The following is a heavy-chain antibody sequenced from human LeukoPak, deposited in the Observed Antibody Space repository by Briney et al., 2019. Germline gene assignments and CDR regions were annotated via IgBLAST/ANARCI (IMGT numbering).Heavy chain of an antibody. Sequence: ASVKVSCKASGYTFTVYYMHWVRQAPGQGLEWMGWINPNSGGTNYAQMFQGRVTMTRDTSISTAYMELSRLRSDDTAVYYCARDPGDYGDPHWGQGTLVTVSS. CDR1: GYTFTVYY. CDR2: INPNSGGT. V-gene: IGHV1-2*02. D-gene: IGHD4-17*01. J-gene: IGHJ4*02. CDR3: ARDPGDYGDPH.